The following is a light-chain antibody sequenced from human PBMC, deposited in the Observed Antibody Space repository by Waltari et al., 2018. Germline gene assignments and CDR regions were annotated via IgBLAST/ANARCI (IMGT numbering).Light chain of an antibody. CDR3: SSYAGSHVV. Sequence: QSALTQPASVSGSPGQSITISCTGTSSDVGAYNSISWYQQHPGKAPKLMIYDVTNRPSGVSHRFSGAKSGNTASLTISGLQVEDEADYFCSSYAGSHVVFGGGTKLTVL. V-gene: IGLV2-14*03. CDR2: DVT. J-gene: IGLJ3*02. CDR1: SSDVGAYNS.